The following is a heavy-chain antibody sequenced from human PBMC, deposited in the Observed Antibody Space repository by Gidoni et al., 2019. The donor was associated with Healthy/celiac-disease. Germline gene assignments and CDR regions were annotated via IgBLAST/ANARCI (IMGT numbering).Heavy chain of an antibody. J-gene: IGHJ6*02. CDR2: IYHSGST. CDR1: GYSISSGYY. CDR3: ARDPVVVAATPYYYYGMDV. Sequence: QVQLQESGPGLVKPSEPLSLTCAVSGYSISSGYYWGWIRQPPGKGLEWIGSIYHSGSTYYNPSLKSRVTISVDTSKNQFSLKLSSVTAADTAVYYCARDPVVVAATPYYYYGMDVWGQGTTVTVSS. D-gene: IGHD2-15*01. V-gene: IGHV4-38-2*02.